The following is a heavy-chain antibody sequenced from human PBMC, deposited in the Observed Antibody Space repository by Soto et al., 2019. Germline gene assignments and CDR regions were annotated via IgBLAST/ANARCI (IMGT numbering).Heavy chain of an antibody. J-gene: IGHJ4*02. CDR3: ATLGVTAG. V-gene: IGHV3-43*01. CDR2: ITWNGGST. Sequence: PGGSLRLSCAASGFTFNDYTMHWVRQAPGKGLEWVSLITWNGGSTYYADSVKGRFTISRDNSKNSLYLQMNSLRTEDTALYYCATLGVTAGWGQGTLVTVSS. CDR1: GFTFNDYT. D-gene: IGHD2-21*02.